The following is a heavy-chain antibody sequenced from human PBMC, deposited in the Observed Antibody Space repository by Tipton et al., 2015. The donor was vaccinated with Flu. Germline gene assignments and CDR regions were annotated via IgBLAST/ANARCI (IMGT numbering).Heavy chain of an antibody. D-gene: IGHD6-19*01. Sequence: TLSLTCRVSGDSISGYYWSWLRQPPGKGLEWFRAFYYSGSTNYNPSLKSRVTISIDTSKNHLSLKLSSVTAADTAVYYCAGTVAGTSGLARFDHWGQGTLVTVSP. CDR3: AGTVAGTSGLARFDH. J-gene: IGHJ4*02. V-gene: IGHV4-59*08. CDR2: FYYSGST. CDR1: GDSISGYY.